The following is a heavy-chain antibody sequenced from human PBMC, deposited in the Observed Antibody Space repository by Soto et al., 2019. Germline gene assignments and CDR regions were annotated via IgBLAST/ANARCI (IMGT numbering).Heavy chain of an antibody. D-gene: IGHD6-13*01. J-gene: IGHJ4*02. Sequence: VQVVESGGGVVQPGGSLRLSCAASGFTFSTSAMHWVRQAPGKGLGWMAMISKGRNKKYYADSVKGRFTISSDISESTLYLQMNSLRTEDTAVYYCAREEFEAGRGHFGYWGQGTLVSVSS. CDR2: ISKGRNKK. CDR1: GFTFSTSA. V-gene: IGHV3-30-3*01. CDR3: AREEFEAGRGHFGY.